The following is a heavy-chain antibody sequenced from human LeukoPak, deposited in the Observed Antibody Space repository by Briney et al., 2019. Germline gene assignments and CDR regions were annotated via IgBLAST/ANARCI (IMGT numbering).Heavy chain of an antibody. CDR3: AKEWHIVLILYGMDV. V-gene: IGHV3-30*18. J-gene: IGHJ6*02. CDR1: GFTFSSYG. D-gene: IGHD2-8*01. CDR2: ISYDGSNK. Sequence: GRSLRLSCAASGFTFSSYGMHWVRQAPGKGLEWVAVISYDGSNKYYADSVKGRFTISRDNSKNTLYLQMNSLRAEDTAVYYCAKEWHIVLILYGMDVWGQGTTVTVSS.